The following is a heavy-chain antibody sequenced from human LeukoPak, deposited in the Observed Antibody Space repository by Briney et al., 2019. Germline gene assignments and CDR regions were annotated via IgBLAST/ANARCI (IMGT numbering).Heavy chain of an antibody. Sequence: PGGSLRLSCAASGFTFSSYGMHWVRQAPGKRLEWVAVIWYDGSNKYYADSVKGRFTISRDNSKNTLYLQMNGLRAEDTAVYYCARDGPPYSSGWYGSDYWGQGTLVTVSS. CDR3: ARDGPPYSSGWYGSDY. CDR2: IWYDGSNK. D-gene: IGHD6-19*01. CDR1: GFTFSSYG. V-gene: IGHV3-33*01. J-gene: IGHJ4*02.